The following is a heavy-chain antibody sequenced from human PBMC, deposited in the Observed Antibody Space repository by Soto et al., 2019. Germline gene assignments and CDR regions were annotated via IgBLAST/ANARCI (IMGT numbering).Heavy chain of an antibody. J-gene: IGHJ6*02. CDR3: ARAIVVVPAAIYYYGMDV. D-gene: IGHD2-2*02. CDR1: GYTFTSYG. Sequence: GASVKVSCKASGYTFTSYGISWVRQAPGQGLEWMGWISAYNGNTNYAQKLQGRVTMTTDTSTSTAYMELRSLRSDDTAVYYCARAIVVVPAAIYYYGMDVWGQGTTVTVSS. V-gene: IGHV1-18*01. CDR2: ISAYNGNT.